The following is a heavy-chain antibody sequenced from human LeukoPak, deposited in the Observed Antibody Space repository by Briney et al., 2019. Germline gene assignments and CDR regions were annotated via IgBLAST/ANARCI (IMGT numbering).Heavy chain of an antibody. V-gene: IGHV4-59*01. J-gene: IGHJ4*02. CDR3: ASGRDIVAFDY. D-gene: IGHD2-15*01. CDR1: GGSISSYY. CDR2: IYYSGST. Sequence: SETLSLTCTVSGGSISSYYWSWIRQPPGKGLEWIGYIYYSGSTNYNPSLKSRVTISVDTSKNQFSLKLSSVTPADTAVYYCASGRDIVAFDYWGQGTLVTVSS.